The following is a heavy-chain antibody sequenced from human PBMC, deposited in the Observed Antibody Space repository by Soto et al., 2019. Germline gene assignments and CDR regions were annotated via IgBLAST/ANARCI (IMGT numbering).Heavy chain of an antibody. D-gene: IGHD3-16*01. CDR1: GFTFSSYS. Sequence: VQLVESGGGVVQPGRSLRLSCAASGFTFSSYSMNWVRQAPGKGLEWVSSISSSSSYIYYADSVKGRFTISRDNAKNSLYLQMNSLRAEDTAVYYCASSGGYLGDPPHAYGMDVWGQGTTVTVSS. V-gene: IGHV3-21*01. CDR3: ASSGGYLGDPPHAYGMDV. CDR2: ISSSSSYI. J-gene: IGHJ6*02.